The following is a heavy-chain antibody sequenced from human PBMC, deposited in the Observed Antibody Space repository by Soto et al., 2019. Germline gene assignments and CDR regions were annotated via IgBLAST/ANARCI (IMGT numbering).Heavy chain of an antibody. CDR1: GGTFSSYA. J-gene: IGHJ5*02. CDR2: IIPIFGTA. D-gene: IGHD6-13*01. CDR3: ARDWARAAAGHERFDP. Sequence: QVQLVQSGAEVKKPGSSVKVSCKASGGTFSSYAISWVRQAPGQGLEWMGGIIPIFGTANYAQKFQGRVTITXXEXTXXAYMELSSLRSEDTAVYYCARDWARAAAGHERFDPWGQGTLVTVSS. V-gene: IGHV1-69*05.